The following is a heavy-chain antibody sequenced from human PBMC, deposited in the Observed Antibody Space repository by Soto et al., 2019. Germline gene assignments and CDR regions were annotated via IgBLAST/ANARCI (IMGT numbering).Heavy chain of an antibody. D-gene: IGHD5-12*01. CDR3: AGLKVGGSSLYFDY. CDR1: GGSISSYY. V-gene: IGHV4-59*08. CDR2: IYYSGST. Sequence: PSETLSLTCTVSGGSISSYYWSWTRQPPGKGLEWIGYIYYSGSTNYNPSLKSRVTISVDTSKNQFSLKLSSVTAADTAVYYCAGLKVGGSSLYFDYWGQGTLVTVSS. J-gene: IGHJ4*02.